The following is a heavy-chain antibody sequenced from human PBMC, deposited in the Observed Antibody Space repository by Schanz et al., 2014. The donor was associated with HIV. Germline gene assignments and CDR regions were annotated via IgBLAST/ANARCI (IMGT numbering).Heavy chain of an antibody. CDR3: ARQGLRFSFWLDY. D-gene: IGHD4-17*01. J-gene: IGHJ4*02. CDR2: ISYDGRNK. Sequence: VQLVESGGGLVQPGGSLRLSCAASGFTFSRYWMTWVRQAPGKGLEWVSVISYDGRNKLYADSVKGRFTISRDNSKNTLYLQMNNLRAEDTAVYGCARQGLRFSFWLDYWGQGTPVTVS. CDR1: GFTFSRYW. V-gene: IGHV3-30*03.